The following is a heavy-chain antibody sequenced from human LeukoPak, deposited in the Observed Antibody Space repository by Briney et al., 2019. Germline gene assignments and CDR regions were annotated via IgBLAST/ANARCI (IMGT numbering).Heavy chain of an antibody. CDR2: INHSGST. J-gene: IGHJ3*02. CDR1: GGSFSGYY. Sequence: SETLSLTFAVYGGSFSGYYWSWIRQPPGKGLEWIGEINHSGSTNYNPSLKSRVTISVDTSKNQFSLKLSSVTAADTAVYYCARGAIVVVPAAIYDDAFDIWGQGTMVTVSS. CDR3: ARGAIVVVPAAIYDDAFDI. V-gene: IGHV4-34*01. D-gene: IGHD2-2*01.